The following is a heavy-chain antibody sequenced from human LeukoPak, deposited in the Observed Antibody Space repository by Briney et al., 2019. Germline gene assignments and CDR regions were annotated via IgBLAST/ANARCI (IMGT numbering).Heavy chain of an antibody. CDR2: INHSGST. CDR1: GGSFSGYY. D-gene: IGHD1-26*01. CDR3: ARRGLWELQSDY. Sequence: SETLSLTCAVYGGSFSGYYWSWIRQPPGKGLEWIGEINHSGSTNYNPSLKSRVTIPVDTSKNQFSLKLSSVTAADTAVYYCARRGLWELQSDYWGQGTLVTVSS. V-gene: IGHV4-34*01. J-gene: IGHJ4*02.